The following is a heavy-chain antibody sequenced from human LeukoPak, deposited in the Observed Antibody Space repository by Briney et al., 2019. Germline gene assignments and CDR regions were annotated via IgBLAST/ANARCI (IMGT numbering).Heavy chain of an antibody. Sequence: TGGSLRLSCAASGFTFSSYAMSWVRQAPGKGLEWVSAISGSGGSTYYADSVKGRFTISRDNSKNTLYLQMKSLRAEDTAVYYCAKDQYSSSWSLFDYWGQGTLVTVSS. CDR2: ISGSGGST. CDR3: AKDQYSSSWSLFDY. D-gene: IGHD6-13*01. J-gene: IGHJ4*02. CDR1: GFTFSSYA. V-gene: IGHV3-23*01.